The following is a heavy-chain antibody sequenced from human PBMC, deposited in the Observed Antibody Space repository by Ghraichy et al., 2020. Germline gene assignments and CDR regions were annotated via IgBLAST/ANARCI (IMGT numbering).Heavy chain of an antibody. Sequence: GSLRLSCAASGFTLSTYWVHWVRQVPGKGLVWVSRINIDGSIRDYADSVKGRFTISRDNPKNTLYLQMNSLRAEDTAVYYCARDLRGKADYWGQGTLVTVSS. J-gene: IGHJ4*01. V-gene: IGHV3-74*01. CDR2: INIDGSIR. CDR3: ARDLRGKADY. CDR1: GFTLSTYW. D-gene: IGHD5-12*01.